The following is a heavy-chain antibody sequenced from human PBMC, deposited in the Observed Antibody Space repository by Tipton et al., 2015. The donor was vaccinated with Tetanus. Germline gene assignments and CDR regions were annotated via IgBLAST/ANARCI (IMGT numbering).Heavy chain of an antibody. CDR3: ARSGGRRYAFDI. CDR2: INYSGTT. D-gene: IGHD3-16*01. V-gene: IGHV4-59*01. J-gene: IGHJ3*02. CDR1: GGSINRYY. Sequence: LRLSCTVSGGSINRYYWSWIRQSPGKGLEWIGYINYSGTTNYASSLQSRVIISVDTSKNQFSLKLNSVTTADTAVYYCARSGGRRYAFDIWGQGTMVTVSS.